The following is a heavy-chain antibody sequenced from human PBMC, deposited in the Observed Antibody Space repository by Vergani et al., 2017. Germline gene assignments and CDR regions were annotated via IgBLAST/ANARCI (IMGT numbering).Heavy chain of an antibody. J-gene: IGHJ4*02. D-gene: IGHD5-18*01. CDR2: IYTSGST. CDR3: ARTDTAMVFDY. V-gene: IGHV4-61*02. Sequence: QVQLQESGPGLVKPSQTLSLTCTVSGGSISSGSYYWSWIRQPAGKGLEWIGRIYTSGSTNYNPSLKSRVTISVDTSKNQFSLKLSSVTAADTAVYYCARTDTAMVFDYWGQGTLVTVSS. CDR1: GGSISSGSYY.